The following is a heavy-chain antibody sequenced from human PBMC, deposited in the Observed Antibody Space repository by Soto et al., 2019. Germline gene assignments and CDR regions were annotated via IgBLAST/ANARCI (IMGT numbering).Heavy chain of an antibody. CDR3: AKRSCTGGRCYFDH. D-gene: IGHD2-8*02. V-gene: IGHV3-9*01. Sequence: VQLVESWGGLVQPGRSLRLSCAASGFTFENYAMYWVRQAPGKGLECVSGITSNSDNIAYADSVTGRFTISRDNAKTSLYLQMNSLRAEDTALYYCAKRSCTGGRCYFDHWGQGTLVTVSS. CDR2: ITSNSDNI. J-gene: IGHJ4*02. CDR1: GFTFENYA.